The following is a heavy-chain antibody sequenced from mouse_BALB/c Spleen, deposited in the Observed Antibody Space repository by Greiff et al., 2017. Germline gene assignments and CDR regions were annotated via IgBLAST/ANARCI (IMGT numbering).Heavy chain of an antibody. V-gene: IGHV1-87*01. J-gene: IGHJ1*01. CDR1: GYTFTSYW. Sequence: VQLQQSGAELARPGASVKLSCKASGYTFTSYWMQWVKQRPGQGLEWIGAIYPGDGDTRYTQKFKGKATLTADKSSSTAYMQLSSLASEDSAVYYCARGGDYPYWYFDVWGAGTTVTVSS. CDR3: ARGGDYPYWYFDV. D-gene: IGHD1-1*02. CDR2: IYPGDGDT.